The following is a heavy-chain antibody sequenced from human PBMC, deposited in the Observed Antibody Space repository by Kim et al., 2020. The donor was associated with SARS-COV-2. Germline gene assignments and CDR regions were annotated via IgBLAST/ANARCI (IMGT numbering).Heavy chain of an antibody. CDR3: AREYFHCVGGANRHYHY. CDR2: IVIERFNK. J-gene: IGHJ4*01. D-gene: IGHD2-21*01. V-gene: IGHV3-30-3*01. CDR1: GFTFSDYY. Sequence: GGSRRLSCAAAGFTFSDYYMHWIRQAPGKGLQWVSCIVIERFNKNYVDSVEGRFTISRDNSNNILYLQMNSLRTEDSAVYYCAREYFHCVGGANRHYHY.